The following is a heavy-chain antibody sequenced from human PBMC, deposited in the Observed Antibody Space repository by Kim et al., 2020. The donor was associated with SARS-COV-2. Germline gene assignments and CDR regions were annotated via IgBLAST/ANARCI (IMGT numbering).Heavy chain of an antibody. J-gene: IGHJ5*02. CDR2: INSGGGST. CDR1: GFTFSNYW. D-gene: IGHD1-26*01. CDR3: ARADREWRGTGWTPRPIDH. Sequence: GGSLRLSCAASGFTFSNYWMHWVRQAPGKGLVYVSRINSGGGSTNYADSVKGRFTISRDNAKNTLYLQMNSLRAEDTAVYYCARADREWRGTGWTPRPIDHWGQGPRVSVSS. V-gene: IGHV3-74*01.